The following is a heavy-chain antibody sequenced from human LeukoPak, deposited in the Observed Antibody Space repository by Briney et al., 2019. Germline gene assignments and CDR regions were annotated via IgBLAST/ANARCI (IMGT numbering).Heavy chain of an antibody. V-gene: IGHV1-69*04. CDR3: ARTGIAAAPTFDP. J-gene: IGHJ5*02. CDR1: GGTFSSYA. CDR2: IIPILGIA. Sequence: GASVKVSCKASGGTFSSYAISWVRQAPGQGLEWMGRIIPILGIANYAQKFQGRVTITADKSTSTAYMELSSLRSEDTAVYYCARTGIAAAPTFDPWGQGTLVTVSS. D-gene: IGHD6-13*01.